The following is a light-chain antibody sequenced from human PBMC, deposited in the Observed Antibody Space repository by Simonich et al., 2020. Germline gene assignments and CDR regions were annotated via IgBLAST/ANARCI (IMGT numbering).Light chain of an antibody. CDR2: LNSDGSH. J-gene: IGLJ3*02. CDR3: QTWGTGIV. CDR1: RWHRSDA. V-gene: IGLV4-69*01. Sequence: QLVLTQSPPASASLGASVKLTCTLSRWHRSDASAWHQQQPEKGPRYLMKLNSDGSHSKGDGIPDRFSGSSSGAERYLTISSLQSEDEADYYCQTWGTGIVFGGGTKLTVL.